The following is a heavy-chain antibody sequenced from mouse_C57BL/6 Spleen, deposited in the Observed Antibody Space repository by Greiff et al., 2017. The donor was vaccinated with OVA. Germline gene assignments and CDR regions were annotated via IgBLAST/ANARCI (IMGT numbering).Heavy chain of an antibody. J-gene: IGHJ1*03. CDR3: TSGSTALRYFDV. D-gene: IGHD2-1*01. CDR2: IDPETGGT. Sequence: QVQLKQSGAELVRPGASVTLSCKASGYTFTDYEMHWVKQTPVHGLEWIGAIDPETGGTAYNQKFKGKAILTADKSSSTAYMELRSLTSEDSAVYYCTSGSTALRYFDVWGTGTTVTVSS. V-gene: IGHV1-15*01. CDR1: GYTFTDYE.